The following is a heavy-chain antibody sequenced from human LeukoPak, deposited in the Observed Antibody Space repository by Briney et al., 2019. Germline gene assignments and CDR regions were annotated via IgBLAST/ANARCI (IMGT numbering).Heavy chain of an antibody. CDR1: GFTFSSYG. V-gene: IGHV3-30*18. CDR2: ISYDGSNK. CDR3: AKDAEVMAFDY. J-gene: IGHJ4*02. Sequence: PGRSLRLSCAASGFTFSSYGMHWVRQAPGKGLEWVAVISYDGSNKYYADSVKGRFTISRDNSKNTPYLQMNSLRAEDTTVYYCAKDAEVMAFDYWGQGTLVTVSS. D-gene: IGHD3-16*01.